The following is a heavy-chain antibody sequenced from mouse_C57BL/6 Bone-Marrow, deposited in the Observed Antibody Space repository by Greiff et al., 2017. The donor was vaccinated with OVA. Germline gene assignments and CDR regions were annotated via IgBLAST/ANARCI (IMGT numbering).Heavy chain of an antibody. CDR3: ARGRIYYYGSSFCDY. CDR2: INYDGSST. D-gene: IGHD1-1*01. CDR1: GFTFSDYY. J-gene: IGHJ2*01. V-gene: IGHV5-16*01. Sequence: VESEGGLVQPGSSMKLSCTASGFTFSDYYMAWVRQVPEKGLEWVANINYDGSSTYYLDSLKSRFIISRDNAKNILYLQMSSLKSEDTATYYCARGRIYYYGSSFCDYWGQGTTLTVSS.